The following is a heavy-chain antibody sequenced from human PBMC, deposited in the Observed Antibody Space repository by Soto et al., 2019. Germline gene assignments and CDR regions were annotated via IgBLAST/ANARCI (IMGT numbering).Heavy chain of an antibody. J-gene: IGHJ3*02. D-gene: IGHD2-2*01. CDR2: IWYDGTNK. Sequence: PGGSLRLSCVASGFSFSTYGMHWVRQAPGKGLEWVAVIWYDGTNKYYGDFVNGRFTISRDNSKNTMYLQMNSLRAEDTAVYYCARAQRGQLLSSFADAFDIWGQGTRVTVSS. V-gene: IGHV3-33*01. CDR1: GFSFSTYG. CDR3: ARAQRGQLLSSFADAFDI.